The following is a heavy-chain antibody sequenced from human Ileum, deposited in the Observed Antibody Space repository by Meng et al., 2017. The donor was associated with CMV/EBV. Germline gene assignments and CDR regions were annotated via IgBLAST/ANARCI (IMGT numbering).Heavy chain of an antibody. D-gene: IGHD3-10*01. CDR3: ARDRSIAWFYY. V-gene: IGHV4-39*07. Sequence: GSLRLSCTSSGGSISSATHYWAWIRQPPGKGLEWIGSVSYSGGTYYNPSLKSRVTMSVDTSKSQFSLKLSSVTAADTAVYYCARDRSIAWFYYWGQGTLVTVSS. J-gene: IGHJ4*02. CDR2: VSYSGGT. CDR1: GGSISSATHY.